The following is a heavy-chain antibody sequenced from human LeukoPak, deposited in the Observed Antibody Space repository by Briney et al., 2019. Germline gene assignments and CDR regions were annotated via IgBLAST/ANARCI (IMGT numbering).Heavy chain of an antibody. J-gene: IGHJ4*02. D-gene: IGHD4-17*01. Sequence: ASVKVSCKASGYTFTGYYMHWVRQAPGQGLEWMGWINPNSGGTNYAQKFQGRVTMTRDTSISTAYMELSRLRSDDTAVYYCARVPDYGDVPDYWGQGTLVTASS. CDR1: GYTFTGYY. CDR3: ARVPDYGDVPDY. V-gene: IGHV1-2*02. CDR2: INPNSGGT.